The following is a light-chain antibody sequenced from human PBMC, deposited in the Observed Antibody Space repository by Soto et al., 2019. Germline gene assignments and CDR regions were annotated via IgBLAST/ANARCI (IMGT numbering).Light chain of an antibody. CDR2: GAS. Sequence: EIVLTQSPGTLSLSRGERTTLSCRSIQSVSSSYLAWYQQKPGQAPRLIIYGASSRATGIPDRFSGSGSGTDFTLTISSLQSEDLAVYYGQQYTNWPTWTFGPWTKVDIK. CDR1: QSVSSSY. J-gene: IGKJ1*01. V-gene: IGKV3-20*01. CDR3: QQYTNWPTWT.